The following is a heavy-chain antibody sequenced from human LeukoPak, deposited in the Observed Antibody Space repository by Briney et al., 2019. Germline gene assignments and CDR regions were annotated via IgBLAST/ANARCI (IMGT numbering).Heavy chain of an antibody. D-gene: IGHD2-21*02. V-gene: IGHV1-24*01. Sequence: GASVKVSCKVSGYTLTELSVHWVRQAPGKGLEWMGGFDPEDGETIYAQKFQGRVTMTEDTSTDTAYMELSSLRSEDTAVYYCATLLRSSYCGGDCYSFDYWGQGTLVTVSS. CDR3: ATLLRSSYCGGDCYSFDY. CDR1: GYTLTELS. J-gene: IGHJ4*02. CDR2: FDPEDGET.